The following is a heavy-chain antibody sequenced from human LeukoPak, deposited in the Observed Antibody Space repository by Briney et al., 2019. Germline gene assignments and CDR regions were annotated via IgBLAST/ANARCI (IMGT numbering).Heavy chain of an antibody. V-gene: IGHV3-53*01. CDR1: GFTFSSYA. CDR2: IYSGGST. CDR3: AREVVRGVIDY. J-gene: IGHJ4*02. Sequence: PGGSLRLSCAASGFTFSSYAMSWVRQAPGKGLEWVSVIYSGGSTYYADSVKGRFTISRDNPKNTLYLQMNSLRAEDTAVYYCAREVVRGVIDYWGQGTLVTVSS. D-gene: IGHD3-10*01.